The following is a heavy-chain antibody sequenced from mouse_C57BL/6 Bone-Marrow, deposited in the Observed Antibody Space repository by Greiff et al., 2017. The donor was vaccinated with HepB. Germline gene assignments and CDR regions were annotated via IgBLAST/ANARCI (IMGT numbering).Heavy chain of an antibody. J-gene: IGHJ2*01. V-gene: IGHV14-4*01. CDR1: GFTITDDY. D-gene: IGHD1-1*01. CDR3: TFITTVVATDDY. CDR2: IDPENGDT. Sequence: VQLQQSGAELVRPGASVKLSCTASGFTITDDYMHWVKQRPEQGLEWIGWIDPENGDTEYASKFQGKATITADTSSNTAYLQLSSLTSEDTAVYYCTFITTVVATDDYWGQGTTLTVSS.